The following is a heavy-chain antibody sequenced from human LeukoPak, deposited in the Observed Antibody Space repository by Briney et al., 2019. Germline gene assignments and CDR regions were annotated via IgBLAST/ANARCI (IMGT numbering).Heavy chain of an antibody. J-gene: IGHJ4*02. CDR1: GFTFSGYW. V-gene: IGHV3-15*01. D-gene: IGHD5-18*01. CDR2: IKSKTDGGTT. CDR3: TYTAMVTDY. Sequence: GGSLRPSCEASGFTFSGYWMHWVRQAAGKGLEWVGRIKSKTDGGTTDYAAPVKGRFTISRDDSKNTLYLQMNSLKTEDTAVYYCTYTAMVTDYWGQGTLVTVSS.